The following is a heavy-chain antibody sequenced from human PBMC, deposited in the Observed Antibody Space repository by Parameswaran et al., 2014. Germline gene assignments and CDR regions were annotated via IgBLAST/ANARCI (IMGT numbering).Heavy chain of an antibody. CDR3: AREGISTIFGVAVFDY. CDR2: INTNTGNP. Sequence: WVRQAPGQGLEWMGWINTNTGNPTYAQGFTGRFVFSLDTSVSTAYLQISSLKAEDTAVYYCAREGISTIFGVAVFDYWGQGTLVTVSS. V-gene: IGHV7-4-1*02. D-gene: IGHD3-3*01. J-gene: IGHJ4*02.